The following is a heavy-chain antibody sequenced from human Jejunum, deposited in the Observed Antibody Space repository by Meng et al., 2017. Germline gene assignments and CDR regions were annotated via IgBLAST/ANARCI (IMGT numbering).Heavy chain of an antibody. Sequence: GGLLRPSCAALGFSFSYYEMNWVRQAPGKGLEWISYITSSSSTIYYADTVKGRFTITRDNAKQSLYLQMTGLGVEDTAVYYCARDSGRVAWGQGTLVTVSS. D-gene: IGHD3-10*01. CDR3: ARDSGRVA. CDR2: ITSSSSTI. J-gene: IGHJ4*02. CDR1: GFSFSYYE. V-gene: IGHV3-48*03.